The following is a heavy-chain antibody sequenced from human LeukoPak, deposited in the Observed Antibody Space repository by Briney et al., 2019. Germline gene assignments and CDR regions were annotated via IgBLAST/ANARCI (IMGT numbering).Heavy chain of an antibody. J-gene: IGHJ4*02. Sequence: SETLSLTCAVSGYSTSSGYYWGWGRHPPGKGLEWIGSIYHSGSTYYNPSLKSRVTISVDTSKNQFSLKLSSVTAADTAVYYCARLSQWGPYYFDYWGQGTLVTVSS. V-gene: IGHV4-38-2*01. CDR1: GYSTSSGYY. CDR3: ARLSQWGPYYFDY. D-gene: IGHD1-26*01. CDR2: IYHSGST.